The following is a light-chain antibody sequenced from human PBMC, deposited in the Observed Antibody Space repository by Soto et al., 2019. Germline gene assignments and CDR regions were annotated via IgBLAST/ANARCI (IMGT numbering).Light chain of an antibody. CDR1: QSISTY. CDR3: QQSYISPRT. CDR2: DVS. V-gene: IGKV1-39*01. Sequence: DIQMTQSPSCLSASVGDRVTITCRASQSISTYLNWYQQKSRNATKLLIYDVSTLQTGVPSRFSGSGSGTDFTLTISSLQPEEFATYYCQQSYISPRTFGQGTKVEIK. J-gene: IGKJ1*01.